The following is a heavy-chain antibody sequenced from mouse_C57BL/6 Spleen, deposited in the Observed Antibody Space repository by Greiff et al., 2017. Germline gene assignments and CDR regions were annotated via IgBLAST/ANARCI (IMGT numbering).Heavy chain of an antibody. CDR1: GYTFTSYW. V-gene: IGHV1-61*01. CDR3: ARGAPYPYWYFDV. J-gene: IGHJ1*03. Sequence: VKLQQPGAELVRPGSSVKLSCKASGYTFTSYWMDWVKQRPGQGLEWIGNIYPSDSETHYNQKFKDKATLTVDKSSSTAYMQLSSLTSEDSAVYYCARGAPYPYWYFDVWGTGTTVTVSS. CDR2: IYPSDSET.